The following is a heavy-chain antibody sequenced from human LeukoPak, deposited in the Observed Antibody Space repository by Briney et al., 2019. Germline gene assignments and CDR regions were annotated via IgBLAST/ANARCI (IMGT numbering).Heavy chain of an antibody. CDR1: GFTVSSNY. CDR3: ASVGSTSCYSAPCDY. CDR2: IYSGGST. Sequence: PGGSLRLSCAASGFTVSSNYMSWVRQAPGKGLEWVSVIYSGGSTYYADSVKGRFTIPRDNSKNTLYLQMNSLRAEDTAVYYCASVGSTSCYSAPCDYWGQGTLVTVSS. J-gene: IGHJ4*02. V-gene: IGHV3-53*01. D-gene: IGHD2-2*02.